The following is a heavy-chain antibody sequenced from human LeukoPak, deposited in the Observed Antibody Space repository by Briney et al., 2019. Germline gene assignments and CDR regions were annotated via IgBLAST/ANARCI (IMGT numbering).Heavy chain of an antibody. CDR2: ISAYNGNT. D-gene: IGHD3-10*01. Sequence: GASVKVSCKASGYTLTSYGISWVRQAPGQGLEWMGWISAYNGNTNYAQKLQGRVTMTTDTSTSTAYKELRSLRSDDTAVYYCARDRTARLWFGELIGYWGQGTLVTVSS. CDR1: GYTLTSYG. J-gene: IGHJ4*02. V-gene: IGHV1-18*01. CDR3: ARDRTARLWFGELIGY.